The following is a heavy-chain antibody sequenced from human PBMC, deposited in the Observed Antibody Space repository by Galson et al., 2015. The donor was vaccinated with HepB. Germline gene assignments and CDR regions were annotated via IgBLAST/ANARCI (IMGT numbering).Heavy chain of an antibody. CDR2: ISYDGSNK. J-gene: IGHJ6*03. D-gene: IGHD3-3*01. CDR1: GFTFSSYG. CDR3: ARADYDFWSGYYTGINYYYYYMDV. Sequence: SLRLSCAASGFTFSSYGMHWVRQAPGKGLEWVAVISYDGSNKYYADSVKGRFTISRDNSKNTLYLQMNSLRAEDTAVYYCARADYDFWSGYYTGINYYYYYMDVWGKGTTVTVSS. V-gene: IGHV3-30*03.